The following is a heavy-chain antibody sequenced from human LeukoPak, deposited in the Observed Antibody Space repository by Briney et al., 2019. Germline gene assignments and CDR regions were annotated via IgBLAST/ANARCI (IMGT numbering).Heavy chain of an antibody. CDR3: ASGDYVGY. J-gene: IGHJ4*02. CDR2: ISSSSSTI. CDR1: GFRFSTYW. V-gene: IGHV3-48*04. Sequence: GGSLRLSCVASGFRFSTYWMSWVRQAPGKGLEWVSYISSSSSTIYYADSVKGRFTISRDNAKNSLYLQMNSLRAEDTAVYYCASGDYVGYWGQGTLVTVSS. D-gene: IGHD4-17*01.